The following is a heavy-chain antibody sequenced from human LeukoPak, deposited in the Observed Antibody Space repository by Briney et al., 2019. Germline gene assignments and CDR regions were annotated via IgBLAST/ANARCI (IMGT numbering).Heavy chain of an antibody. J-gene: IGHJ4*02. CDR2: IYTSGST. CDR1: GGSISSGHYY. CDR3: AREEVVPALSLVVGFDY. V-gene: IGHV4-61*02. Sequence: SETLSLTCTVSGGSISSGHYYWSWIRQPAGKGLVWIGRIYTSGSTNYNPSLKSRVTISVDTSKNQFSLKLSSVTAADTAVYYCAREEVVPALSLVVGFDYWGQGTLVTVSS. D-gene: IGHD2-2*01.